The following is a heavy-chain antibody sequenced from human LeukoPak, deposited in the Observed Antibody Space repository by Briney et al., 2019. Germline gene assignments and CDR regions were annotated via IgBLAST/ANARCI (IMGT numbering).Heavy chain of an antibody. CDR3: ARVPRYYGSGSYDY. CDR2: INSDGSST. D-gene: IGHD3-10*01. CDR1: GFTFSSYW. Sequence: SGGSLRLSCAASGFTFSSYWMHWVRQAPGKGLVWVSRINSDGSSTSYADSVKGRFTISRDNAKNTLYLQMNSLRVEDTAVYYCARVPRYYGSGSYDYWGQGTLVTVSS. V-gene: IGHV3-74*01. J-gene: IGHJ4*02.